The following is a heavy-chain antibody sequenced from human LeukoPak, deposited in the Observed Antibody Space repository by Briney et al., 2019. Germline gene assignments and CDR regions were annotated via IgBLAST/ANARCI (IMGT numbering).Heavy chain of an antibody. J-gene: IGHJ4*02. Sequence: GRSLRLSCAASGFTFDDYAMYWVRQAPGKGLEWVSGITWNSGSIGYADSVKGRFTISRDNAKNSLYLQMNSLRAEDTAVYYCAKDRSVIVGATTSDYWGQGTLVTVSS. CDR3: AKDRSVIVGATTSDY. V-gene: IGHV3-9*01. D-gene: IGHD1-26*01. CDR2: ITWNSGSI. CDR1: GFTFDDYA.